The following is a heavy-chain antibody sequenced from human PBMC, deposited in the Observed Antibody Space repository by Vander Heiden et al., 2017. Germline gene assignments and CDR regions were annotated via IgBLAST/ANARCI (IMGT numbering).Heavy chain of an antibody. CDR2: IKQDGSEK. CDR1: GFTFSSYW. Sequence: EVQLVESGGGLVQPGGSLRLSCAASGFTFSSYWLSWVRQAPGKGLEWVANIKQDGSEKYYVDSVKGRFTISRDNAKNSLYLQMNSLRAEDTAVYYCAREEGYYDFWSGYSSNYFDYWGQGTLVTVS. V-gene: IGHV3-7*01. D-gene: IGHD3-3*01. CDR3: AREEGYYDFWSGYSSNYFDY. J-gene: IGHJ4*02.